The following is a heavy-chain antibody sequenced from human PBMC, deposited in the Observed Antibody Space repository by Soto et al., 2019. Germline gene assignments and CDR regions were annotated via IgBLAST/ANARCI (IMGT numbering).Heavy chain of an antibody. CDR3: ARGIKNKYGMDV. CDR1: GFTSTDYW. V-gene: IGHV3-74*01. Sequence: EVQLVESGGGLVQPGGSLRLSCAASGFTSTDYWIHWVRRAPGKGLVWVSRINGDGSRISQADSVKGRFTISRDNALSTVYLQINSLRVEDTAVYYCARGIKNKYGMDVWGQGTTFTVSS. D-gene: IGHD2-15*01. CDR2: INGDGSRI. J-gene: IGHJ6*02.